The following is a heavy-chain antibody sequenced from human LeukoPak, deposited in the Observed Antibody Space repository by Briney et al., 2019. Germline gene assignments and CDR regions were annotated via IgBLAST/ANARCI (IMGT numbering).Heavy chain of an antibody. D-gene: IGHD3-10*01. J-gene: IGHJ4*02. CDR1: GGSISSGGYY. Sequence: SEALSLTCTVSGGSISSGGYYWSWIRQHPGKGLEWIGYIYYSGSTYYNPSLKSRVTISVDTSKNQFSLKLSSVTAADTAVYYCARDDPLGLIFDYWGQRTLVTVSS. CDR3: ARDDPLGLIFDY. CDR2: IYYSGST. V-gene: IGHV4-31*03.